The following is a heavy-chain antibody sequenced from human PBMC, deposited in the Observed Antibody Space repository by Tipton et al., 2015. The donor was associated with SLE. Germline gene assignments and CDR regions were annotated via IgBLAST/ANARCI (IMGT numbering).Heavy chain of an antibody. V-gene: IGHV4-4*07. CDR1: GGSISSYY. D-gene: IGHD6-6*01. Sequence: TLSLTCTVSGGSISSYYWSWIRQPAGKGLEWIGRIYSSGNTNYNPSLKSRVTMSLDTSKNQFSLKLTSVTAADTAVYYCARDRGYSSSSGDYFDFWGQGTPVTVSS. CDR3: ARDRGYSSSSGDYFDF. CDR2: IYSSGNT. J-gene: IGHJ4*02.